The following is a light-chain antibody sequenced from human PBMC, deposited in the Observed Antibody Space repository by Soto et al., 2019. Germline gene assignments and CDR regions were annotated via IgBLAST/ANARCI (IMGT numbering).Light chain of an antibody. V-gene: IGKV3-11*01. Sequence: EIVLTQSPATLSSSPGDRATLSCRASQGVSSSLAWYQQKPGLAPKLLIYDASNRAAGIPARFSGSGSGTDFTLTISSLEPEDFAVYYCQQRSDCPALTFGQGTKVEIK. CDR3: QQRSDCPALT. J-gene: IGKJ1*01. CDR2: DAS. CDR1: QGVSSS.